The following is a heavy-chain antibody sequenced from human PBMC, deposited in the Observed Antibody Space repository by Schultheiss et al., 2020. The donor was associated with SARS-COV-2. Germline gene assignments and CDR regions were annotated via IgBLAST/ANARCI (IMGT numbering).Heavy chain of an antibody. D-gene: IGHD1-7*01. CDR2: ISGSGGST. CDR1: GFTVSSNY. V-gene: IGHV3-23*01. CDR3: AKEGTGTYHYYYYMDV. Sequence: GGSLRLSCAASGFTVSSNYMSWVRQAPGKGLEWVSAISGSGGSTYYADSVKGRFTISRDNAKNSLYLQMNSLGAEDTAVYYCAKEGTGTYHYYYYMDVWGKGTTVTVSS. J-gene: IGHJ6*03.